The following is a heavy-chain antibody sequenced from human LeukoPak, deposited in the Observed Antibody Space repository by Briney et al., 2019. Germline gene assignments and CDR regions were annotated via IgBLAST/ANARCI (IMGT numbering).Heavy chain of an antibody. CDR1: GFTFSTYP. D-gene: IGHD1-26*01. J-gene: IGHJ3*02. Sequence: PGGSLRLSCAASGFTFSTYPMHWVRQAPGKGLEWVSAFSGSGGSTYYADSVKGRFTISRDNSKNTLYLQMNSLRAEDTAVYYCAKLTTAIVGAESWAFDIWGQGTMVTVSS. V-gene: IGHV3-23*01. CDR3: AKLTTAIVGAESWAFDI. CDR2: FSGSGGST.